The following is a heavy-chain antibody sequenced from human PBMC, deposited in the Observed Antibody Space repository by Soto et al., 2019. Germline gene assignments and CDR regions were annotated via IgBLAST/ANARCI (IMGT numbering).Heavy chain of an antibody. D-gene: IGHD1-26*01. Sequence: PGGSLRLSCAASGFTFSSYGMHWVRQAPGKGLEWVAVISYDGSNKYYADSVKGRFTISRDNSKNTLYLQMNSLRAEDTAVYYCAKDEEGATRYWGQGTLVTVSS. CDR2: ISYDGSNK. V-gene: IGHV3-30*18. J-gene: IGHJ4*02. CDR3: AKDEEGATRY. CDR1: GFTFSSYG.